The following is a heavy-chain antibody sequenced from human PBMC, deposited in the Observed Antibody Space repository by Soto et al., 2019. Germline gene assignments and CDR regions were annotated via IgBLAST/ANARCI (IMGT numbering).Heavy chain of an antibody. D-gene: IGHD2-15*01. Sequence: PSETLSLTCTVSGGSISSGDYYWSWIRQHPGWGLEWIGYIYYSGSTSYNPSLKSRVTMSVDTSKNQFSLKLSSVTAADTAVYHCARLIVARHFDYWGQGTLVTVSS. CDR1: GGSISSGDYY. CDR2: IYYSGST. CDR3: ARLIVARHFDY. J-gene: IGHJ4*02. V-gene: IGHV4-31*03.